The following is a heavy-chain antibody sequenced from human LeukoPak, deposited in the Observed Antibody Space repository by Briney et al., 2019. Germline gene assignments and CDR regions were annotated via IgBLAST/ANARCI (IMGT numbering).Heavy chain of an antibody. D-gene: IGHD6-6*01. V-gene: IGHV4-38-2*02. Sequence: SETLSLTCTVSGYSISSAYYWGWIRQPPGKGLEWIGEINHSGSTNYNPSLKSRVTISVDTSKNQFSLKLSSVTAADTAVYYCARGLSSSSVRSRWFDPWGQGTLVTVSS. CDR1: GYSISSAYY. CDR3: ARGLSSSSVRSRWFDP. CDR2: INHSGST. J-gene: IGHJ5*02.